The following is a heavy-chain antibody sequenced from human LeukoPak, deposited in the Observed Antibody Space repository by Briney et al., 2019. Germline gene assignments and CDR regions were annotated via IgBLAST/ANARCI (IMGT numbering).Heavy chain of an antibody. CDR1: GYTFTSYD. CDR2: MNPNSGNT. CDR3: ARGNGRQQLASKYMDV. V-gene: IGHV1-8*01. J-gene: IGHJ6*03. D-gene: IGHD6-13*01. Sequence: ASVKVSCKASGYTFTSYDINWVRQATGQGLGWMGWMNPNSGNTGYAQKFQGRVTMTRNTSISTAYMELSSLRSEDTAVYYCARGNGRQQLASKYMDVWGKGTTVTVSS.